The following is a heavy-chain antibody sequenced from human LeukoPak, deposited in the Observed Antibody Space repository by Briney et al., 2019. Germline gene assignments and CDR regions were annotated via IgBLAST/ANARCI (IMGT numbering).Heavy chain of an antibody. CDR3: ARDGSSITMVRGVIDY. D-gene: IGHD3-10*01. V-gene: IGHV1-46*01. CDR1: GYTFTSYY. Sequence: GASVKVSCKASGYTFTSYYMHWVRQAPGQGLEWMGIINPSGGSTSYAQKFQGRVTMTRDTSTSTVYMELSSLRSEDTAVYYCARDGSSITMVRGVIDYWGQGTLVTVSS. CDR2: INPSGGST. J-gene: IGHJ4*02.